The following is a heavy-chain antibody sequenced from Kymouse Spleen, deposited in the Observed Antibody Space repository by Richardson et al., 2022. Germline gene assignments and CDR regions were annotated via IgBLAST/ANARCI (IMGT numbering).Heavy chain of an antibody. CDR1: GGSFSGYY. D-gene: IGHD3-10*01. CDR2: INHSGST. Sequence: QVQLQQWGAGLLKPSETLSLTCAVYGGSFSGYYWSWIRQPPGKGLEWIGEINHSGSTNYNPSLKSRVTISVDTSKNQFSLKLSSVTAADTAVYYCASMVRGVIKEFDYWGQGTLVTVSS. CDR3: ASMVRGVIKEFDY. J-gene: IGHJ4*02. V-gene: IGHV4-34*01.